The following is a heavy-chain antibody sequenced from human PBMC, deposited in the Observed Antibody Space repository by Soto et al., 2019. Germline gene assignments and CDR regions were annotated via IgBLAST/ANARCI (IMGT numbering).Heavy chain of an antibody. CDR1: VFTFSSYT. V-gene: IGHV3-23*01. CDR3: PKISQYSSGKY. J-gene: IGHJ4*02. CDR2: VTGTGSST. Sequence: VGSLRLSCVSSVFTFSSYTLNWVRHAPGKGLEWVSTVTGTGSSTYYADSVKGRFTISRDNSKSTLFLQMNSLRAEDTAIYYCPKISQYSSGKYWGQGTLVTVSS. D-gene: IGHD5-18*01.